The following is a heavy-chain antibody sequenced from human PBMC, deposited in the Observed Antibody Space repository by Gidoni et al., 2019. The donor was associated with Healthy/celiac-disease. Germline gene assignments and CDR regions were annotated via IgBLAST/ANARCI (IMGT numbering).Heavy chain of an antibody. Sequence: LQLQESGPGLVKPSETLSLTCTVSGGSISSSSYYWGWIRQPPGKGLEWIGSIYYSGSTYYNPSLKSRVTISVDTSKNQFSLKLSSVTAADTAVYYCARRQIAVAAGLDYWGQGTLVTVSS. CDR1: GGSISSSSYY. D-gene: IGHD6-19*01. CDR2: IYYSGST. V-gene: IGHV4-39*01. J-gene: IGHJ4*02. CDR3: ARRQIAVAAGLDY.